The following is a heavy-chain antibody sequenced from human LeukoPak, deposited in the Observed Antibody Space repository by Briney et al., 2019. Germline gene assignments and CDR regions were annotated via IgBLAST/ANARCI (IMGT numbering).Heavy chain of an antibody. J-gene: IGHJ3*02. Sequence: GASVKVSCKASGYTFTSYGISWVRQAPGQGLEWMGWISAYNGNTNYAQKLQGRVTMTTDTSTSTAYMELRSLRSEDTAVYYCARLKANYYDSSGYLGAFDIWGQGTMVTVSS. CDR3: ARLKANYYDSSGYLGAFDI. CDR1: GYTFTSYG. D-gene: IGHD3-22*01. V-gene: IGHV1-18*01. CDR2: ISAYNGNT.